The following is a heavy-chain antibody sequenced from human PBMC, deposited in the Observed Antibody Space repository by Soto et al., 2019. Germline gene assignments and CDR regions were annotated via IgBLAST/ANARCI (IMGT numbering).Heavy chain of an antibody. D-gene: IGHD3-10*01. CDR2: MYTKERT. Sequence: SETLSLTCTVSGGSITNYYWSWIRQPAGKRLEWIGRMYTKERTNYNLSFKSRVTMSVDTSKNQFSLKLSSVTAADTAVYYCARAAYGSGSYLGRTGIYDYWGQGTLVTVSS. V-gene: IGHV4-4*07. CDR3: ARAAYGSGSYLGRTGIYDY. CDR1: GGSITNYY. J-gene: IGHJ4*02.